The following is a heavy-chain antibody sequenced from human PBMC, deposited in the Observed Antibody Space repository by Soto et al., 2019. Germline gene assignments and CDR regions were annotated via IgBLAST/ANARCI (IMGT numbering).Heavy chain of an antibody. CDR3: ARASSGYYYGMDV. Sequence: VGSLRLSCAASGFIFSSYDMHWVRQAPGKGLEWVSIIGAAGDTHYSGSVKGRFIISRENANNSLFLQMNTLRVGDTAVYYCARASSGYYYGMDVWGQGTTVTVSS. CDR2: IGAAGDT. D-gene: IGHD3-10*01. V-gene: IGHV3-13*01. CDR1: GFIFSSYD. J-gene: IGHJ6*02.